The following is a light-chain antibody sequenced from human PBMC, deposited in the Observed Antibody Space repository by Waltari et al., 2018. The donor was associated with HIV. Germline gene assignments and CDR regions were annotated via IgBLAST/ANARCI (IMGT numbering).Light chain of an antibody. Sequence: NFMLTQPHSVSESPEKTVTISCTRSRGSIASNYVQRYQRRPGSSPTTVIYEDNQRPSGVPDRFSGSIDSSSNSASLTISGLKTEDEADYYCQSYDSSNRVVFGGGTKLTVL. CDR2: EDN. CDR3: QSYDSSNRVV. V-gene: IGLV6-57*01. J-gene: IGLJ2*01. CDR1: RGSIASNY.